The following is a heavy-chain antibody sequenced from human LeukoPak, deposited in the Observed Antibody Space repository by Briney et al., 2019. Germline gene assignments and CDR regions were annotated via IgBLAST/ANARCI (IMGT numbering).Heavy chain of an antibody. Sequence: GGSLRLSCAASGFTFSSYAMHWVRQAPGKGLEWVAVISYDGTDKYYADSVKGRFTISRDNAKKALYLEVSRLGAEDTAVYYCARVNREDYLKDYHYDLWGQGTLVTVTS. CDR3: ARVNREDYLKDYHYDL. CDR2: ISYDGTDK. CDR1: GFTFSSYA. V-gene: IGHV3-30*04. J-gene: IGHJ4*02. D-gene: IGHD4/OR15-4a*01.